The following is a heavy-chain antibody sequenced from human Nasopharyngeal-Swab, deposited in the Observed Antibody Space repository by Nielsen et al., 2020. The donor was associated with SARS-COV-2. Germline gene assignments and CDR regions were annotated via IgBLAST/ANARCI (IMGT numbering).Heavy chain of an antibody. CDR1: GGSFSGYS. V-gene: IGHV4-34*01. D-gene: IGHD2-8*01. CDR3: ARQVGYCTNGVCPTYYYYYGMDV. Sequence: TLRLSCAVYGGSFSGYSWSWIRQPPGKGLEWIGEINHSGSTNYNPSLKSRVTISVDTSKNQFSLKLSSVSVADTAVYYCARQVGYCTNGVCPTYYYYYGMDVWGQGTTVTVSS. CDR2: INHSGST. J-gene: IGHJ6*02.